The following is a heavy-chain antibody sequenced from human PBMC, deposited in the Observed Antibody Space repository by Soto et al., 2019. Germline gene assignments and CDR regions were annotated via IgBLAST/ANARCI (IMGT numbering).Heavy chain of an antibody. CDR1: GGSISSGDYY. J-gene: IGHJ3*02. V-gene: IGHV4-30-4*01. D-gene: IGHD1-26*01. Sequence: SETLSLTCTVSGGSISSGDYYWSWIRQPPGKGLEWIGYIYYSGSTYYNPSLKSRVTISVDTSKNQFSLKLSSVTAADTAVYYCASESLIVRATPWGAFDIWGGGTVVTVSS. CDR3: ASESLIVRATPWGAFDI. CDR2: IYYSGST.